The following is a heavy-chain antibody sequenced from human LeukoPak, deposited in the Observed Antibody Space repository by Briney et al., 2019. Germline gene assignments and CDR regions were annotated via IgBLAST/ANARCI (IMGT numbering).Heavy chain of an antibody. Sequence: GGSLRLSCAASGFTVSNYYMSWVRQAPGKGLEWVSVIYSGGSTYYSDSVKGRFTISRDNSKNTLYLQMNSLRAEDTAVYYCARDRGDYGDVGIYLDYWGQGTLVTVSS. CDR3: ARDRGDYGDVGIYLDY. D-gene: IGHD4-17*01. V-gene: IGHV3-53*01. CDR1: GFTVSNYY. J-gene: IGHJ4*02. CDR2: IYSGGST.